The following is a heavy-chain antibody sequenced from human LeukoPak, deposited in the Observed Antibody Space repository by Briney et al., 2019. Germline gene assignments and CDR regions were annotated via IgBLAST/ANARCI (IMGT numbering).Heavy chain of an antibody. CDR3: ARDYRITIFGGPDAFGI. D-gene: IGHD3-3*01. V-gene: IGHV1-18*01. CDR2: INAYNGNT. CDR1: SYTFTSYG. J-gene: IGHJ3*02. Sequence: ASVKVSCKASSYTFTSYGISWVRQAPGQGLEWMGWINAYNGNTNYAQKLQGRVTMTTDTSTSTAYMELRSLRSDDTAVYYCARDYRITIFGGPDAFGIWGQGTMVTVSS.